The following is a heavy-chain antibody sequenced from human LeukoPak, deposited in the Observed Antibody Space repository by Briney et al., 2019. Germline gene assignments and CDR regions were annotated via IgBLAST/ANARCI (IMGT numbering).Heavy chain of an antibody. CDR3: ARADIAAAPFDY. J-gene: IGHJ4*02. V-gene: IGHV1-2*02. CDR2: INPNSGGT. Sequence: GASVKVSCKASGYTFTGYYMHWVRQAPGQGLEWMGWINPNSGGTNYAQKFQGRVTMTRDMSISTAYMELSRLRSDDTAVYYCARADIAAAPFDYWGQGTLVTVSS. CDR1: GYTFTGYY. D-gene: IGHD6-13*01.